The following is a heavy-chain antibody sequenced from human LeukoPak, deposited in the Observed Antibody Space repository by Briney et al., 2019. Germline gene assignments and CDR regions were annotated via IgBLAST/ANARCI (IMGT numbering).Heavy chain of an antibody. CDR1: GDSVSSNSAA. D-gene: IGHD6-19*01. J-gene: IGHJ4*02. V-gene: IGHV6-1*01. CDR3: ARSGSGGWIDY. Sequence: SQTLSLTCAISGDSVSSNSAAWNWMRQSPSRGLEWLGRTYYRSKWYNGYAVFVKSRISVNPDTSKNQFSLQLNSVTPEDTAVYCCARSGSGGWIDYWGQGTLVTVSS. CDR2: TYYRSKWYN.